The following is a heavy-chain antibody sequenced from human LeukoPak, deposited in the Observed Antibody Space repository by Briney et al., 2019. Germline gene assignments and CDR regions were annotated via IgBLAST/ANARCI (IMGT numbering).Heavy chain of an antibody. CDR1: GFTFRSSS. J-gene: IGHJ3*02. CDR3: ARVRQDYGDYDAFDI. D-gene: IGHD4-17*01. CDR2: ISSSSSYI. V-gene: IGHV3-21*01. Sequence: GGSRRLSCAASGFTFRSSSMNWVRQAPGKGLEWVSSISSSSSYIYYADSVKGRFTISRDNAKNSLYLQMNSLRAEDTAVYYCARVRQDYGDYDAFDIWGQGTMVTVSS.